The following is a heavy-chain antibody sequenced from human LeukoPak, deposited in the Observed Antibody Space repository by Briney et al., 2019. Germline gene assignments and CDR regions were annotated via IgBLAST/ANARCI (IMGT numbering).Heavy chain of an antibody. CDR2: ISYDGRKQ. J-gene: IGHJ4*02. D-gene: IGHD3-9*01. CDR1: GFVFRAYA. V-gene: IGHV3-30*04. Sequence: GGSLRLSCEASGFVFRAYAMHWVRHLPGKGLEWVALISYDGRKQYHADSVKGRFTISRDNSKNTLYLQMNTLRPDDTAVYYCAADPSTGYYFGYSRLDYWGQGTAVPVSS. CDR3: AADPSTGYYFGYSRLDY.